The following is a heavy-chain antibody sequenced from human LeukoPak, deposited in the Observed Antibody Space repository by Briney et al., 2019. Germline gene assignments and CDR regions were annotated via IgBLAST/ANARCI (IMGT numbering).Heavy chain of an antibody. CDR1: GFTFSSYW. Sequence: GGSLRLSCAPSGFTFSSYWMHWVRQAPGKGLMWVSRIDTDGSNTNYADSVEGRFTISRDNAKNTLYPQMNSLRAEDTAIYYCARGLLGIDFWGQGTLVTVSS. V-gene: IGHV3-74*01. J-gene: IGHJ4*02. D-gene: IGHD2-8*02. CDR3: ARGLLGIDF. CDR2: IDTDGSNT.